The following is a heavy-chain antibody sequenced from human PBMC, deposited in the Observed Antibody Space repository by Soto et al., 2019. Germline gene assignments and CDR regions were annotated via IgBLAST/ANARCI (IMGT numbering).Heavy chain of an antibody. CDR1: GFTFSSYS. CDR2: ISSSSSYI. CDR3: ARGSGITMVRGVIDY. Sequence: EVQLVESGGGLVKPGGSLRLSCAASGFTFSSYSMNWVRQAPGKGLEWVSSISSSSSYIYYADSVKGRFTISRDNAKNSLYLQRNSLRAEDTAVYYCARGSGITMVRGVIDYWGQGTLVTVSS. D-gene: IGHD3-10*01. V-gene: IGHV3-21*01. J-gene: IGHJ4*02.